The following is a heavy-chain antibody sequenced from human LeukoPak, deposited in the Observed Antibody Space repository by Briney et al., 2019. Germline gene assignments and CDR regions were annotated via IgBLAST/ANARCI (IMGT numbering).Heavy chain of an antibody. D-gene: IGHD3-22*01. V-gene: IGHV4-59*01. CDR3: ARGDSSGYYDY. CDR1: GGSISSYY. J-gene: IGHJ4*02. Sequence: PSETLSLTCTVSGGSISSYYWSWIRQPPGKGLEWIGYIYYSGSTNYNPSLKSRVTISVDTSKNQFSLKLSFVTAADTAVYYCARGDSSGYYDYWGQGTLVTVSS. CDR2: IYYSGST.